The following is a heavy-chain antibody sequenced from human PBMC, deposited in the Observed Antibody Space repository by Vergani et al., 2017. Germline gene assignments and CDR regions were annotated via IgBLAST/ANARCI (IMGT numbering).Heavy chain of an antibody. CDR1: GYTFTSYD. D-gene: IGHD2-8*01. CDR3: ARGRCTNGVCYFNDAFDI. V-gene: IGHV1-8*01. J-gene: IGHJ3*02. CDR2: MNPNSGNT. Sequence: QVQLVQSGAEVKKPGASVKVSCKASGYTFTSYDINWVLQATGQGLEWMGWMNPNSGNTGYAQKFQGRVTMTRNTSISTAYMELSSLRSEDTAVYYCARGRCTNGVCYFNDAFDIWGQGTMVTVSS.